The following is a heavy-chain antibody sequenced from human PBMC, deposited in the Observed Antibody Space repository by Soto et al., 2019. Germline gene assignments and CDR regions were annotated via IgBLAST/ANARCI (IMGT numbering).Heavy chain of an antibody. CDR1: GGSISSYY. Sequence: SETLSLTCTVSGGSISSYYWSWIRQPPGKGLEWIGYIYYSGSTNYNPSLKSRVTISVDTSKNQFSLKLSSVTAADTAVYYCARAGYSGYDSLGYWGQGTLVTVS. CDR2: IYYSGST. CDR3: ARAGYSGYDSLGY. V-gene: IGHV4-59*01. J-gene: IGHJ4*02. D-gene: IGHD5-12*01.